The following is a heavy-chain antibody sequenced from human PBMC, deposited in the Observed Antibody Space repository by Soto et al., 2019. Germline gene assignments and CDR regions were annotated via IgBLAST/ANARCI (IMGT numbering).Heavy chain of an antibody. Sequence: SETLSLTCTVSGDSIISSNYFWGWIRQPPGKGLEWIGTIFYSGSTYYNPSLKSRVTISVDTSKNQFSLRLISVTAADTALYYSERRYGWLYFDYWGQGRPVTVSS. D-gene: IGHD6-19*01. V-gene: IGHV4-39*01. CDR2: IFYSGST. CDR3: ERRYGWLYFDY. CDR1: GDSIISSNYF. J-gene: IGHJ4*02.